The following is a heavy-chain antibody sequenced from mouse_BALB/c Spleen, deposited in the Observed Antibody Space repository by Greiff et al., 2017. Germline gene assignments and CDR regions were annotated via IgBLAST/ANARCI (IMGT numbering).Heavy chain of an antibody. CDR3: ARDSTTATWFAY. V-gene: IGHV5-9-4*01. CDR1: GFTFSSYA. Sequence: DVMLVESGGGLVKPGGSLKLSCAASGFTFSSYAMSWVRQSPEKRLEWVAEISSGGSYTYYPDTVTGRFTISRDNAKNTLYLEMSSLRSEDTAMYYCARDSTTATWFAYWGQGTLVTVSA. J-gene: IGHJ3*01. CDR2: ISSGGSYT. D-gene: IGHD1-2*01.